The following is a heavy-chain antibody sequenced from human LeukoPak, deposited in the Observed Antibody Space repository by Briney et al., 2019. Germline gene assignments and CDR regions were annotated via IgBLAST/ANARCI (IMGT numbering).Heavy chain of an antibody. CDR2: ISSSGHYT. CDR1: GFSFSDNY. V-gene: IGHV3-11*03. D-gene: IGHD3-3*02. J-gene: IGHJ4*02. Sequence: PGGSLRLSCAVSGFSFSDNYMSWIRQAPGKGLEWVSYISSSGHYTNYADSVEGRFTISRDNAKNSLFLQMNSLRAEDTAVYYCARSLGCRLGGHFVYWGQGTLVSVSS. CDR3: ARSLGCRLGGHFVY.